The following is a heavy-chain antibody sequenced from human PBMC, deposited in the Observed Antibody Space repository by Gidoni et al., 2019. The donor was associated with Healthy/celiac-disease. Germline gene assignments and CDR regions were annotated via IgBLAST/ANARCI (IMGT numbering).Heavy chain of an antibody. J-gene: IGHJ1*01. V-gene: IGHV3-48*02. CDR2: ISSSSSTI. CDR3: ARGGYCTNGVCYREYFQH. D-gene: IGHD2-8*01. Sequence: EVQLVESGGGLVQPGGSLRLSCAASGFTFSSSSMNWVRQAPGKGLEWVSYISSSSSTIYYADSVKGRFTISRDNAKNSLYLQMNSLRDEDTAVYYCARGGYCTNGVCYREYFQHWGQGTLVTVSS. CDR1: GFTFSSSS.